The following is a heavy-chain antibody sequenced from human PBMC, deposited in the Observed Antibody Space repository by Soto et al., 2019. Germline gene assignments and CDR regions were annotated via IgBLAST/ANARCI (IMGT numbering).Heavy chain of an antibody. CDR2: IDSSGEK. Sequence: QVTLKESGPVLVKPTETLTLRCTVSGLSITDSEMGVSWIRQPPGQPLEWLAHIDSSGEKSYRTFLKSRLAMSTHSPKTQRVITLRNMALAHPPQYSWARSHLALTIIPWFAPGRRGSPFTLPS. D-gene: IGHD2-21*01. CDR1: GLSITDSEMG. V-gene: IGHV2-26*01. J-gene: IGHJ5*02. CDR3: ARSHLALTIIPWFAP.